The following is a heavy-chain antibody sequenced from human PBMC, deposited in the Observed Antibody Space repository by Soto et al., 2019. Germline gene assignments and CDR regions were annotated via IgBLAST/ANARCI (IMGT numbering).Heavy chain of an antibody. CDR3: ARDRGSGWFRDAFDI. CDR1: GGTFSSYA. V-gene: IGHV1-69*01. CDR2: IIPLFGTT. Sequence: QVQLVQSGAEVKKPGSSVKVSCKASGGTFSSYAISWVRQAPGQGLEWMGGIIPLFGTTNYAQMFQGRVTITADESTSTAYMELSRLRSEDTAVYYCARDRGSGWFRDAFDIWGQGTMVTVSS. J-gene: IGHJ3*02. D-gene: IGHD6-19*01.